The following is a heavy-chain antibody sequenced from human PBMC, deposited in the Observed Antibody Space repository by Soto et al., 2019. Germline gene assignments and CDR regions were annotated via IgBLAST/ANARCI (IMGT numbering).Heavy chain of an antibody. CDR1: GFTFNIYA. D-gene: IGHD1-26*01. Sequence: GGSLRLSCAASGFTFNIYAMTWVRQTPGQGLEWVSGLNWNSVTPGYGDSVKGRFSISRDNGKYALYLQMTSLRPEDTALYYCVKDISGAYSGPNYDAWGQGTLVTVSS. CDR2: LNWNSVTP. CDR3: VKDISGAYSGPNYDA. V-gene: IGHV3-9*01. J-gene: IGHJ4*02.